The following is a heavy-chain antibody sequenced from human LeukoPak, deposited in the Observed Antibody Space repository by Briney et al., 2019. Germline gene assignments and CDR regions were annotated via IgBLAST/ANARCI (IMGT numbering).Heavy chain of an antibody. Sequence: SETLSLTCTASGCSISSYFWSWLRQPPGKRLEWIGYISYSGSTDYNPSLKSRVTLSVDTSKNRLSLKLSSVTAADTAVYYCARGTTVTMAGGFDPWGQGTLVTVSS. V-gene: IGHV4-59*08. J-gene: IGHJ5*02. CDR3: ARGTTVTMAGGFDP. D-gene: IGHD4-11*01. CDR1: GCSISSYF. CDR2: ISYSGST.